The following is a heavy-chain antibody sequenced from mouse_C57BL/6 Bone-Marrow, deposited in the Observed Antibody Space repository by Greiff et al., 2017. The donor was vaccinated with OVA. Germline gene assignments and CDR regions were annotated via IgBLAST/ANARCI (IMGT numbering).Heavy chain of an antibody. J-gene: IGHJ2*01. Sequence: EVQLQQSGPVLVKPGASVTMSCKASGYTFTDYYMNWVKQSHGKSLEWIGVINPYNGGTSYNQKFKGKATLTVDKSSSTAYMELNSLTSEDSAVYYCARVYDYDRYYFDYWGQGTTLTVSS. V-gene: IGHV1-19*01. CDR1: GYTFTDYY. CDR3: ARVYDYDRYYFDY. D-gene: IGHD2-4*01. CDR2: INPYNGGT.